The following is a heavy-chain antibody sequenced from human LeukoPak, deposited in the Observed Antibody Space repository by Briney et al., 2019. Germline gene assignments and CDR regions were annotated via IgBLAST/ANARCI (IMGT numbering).Heavy chain of an antibody. CDR3: ARAPSTRFLTPYFDY. J-gene: IGHJ4*02. CDR2: IIPIFGSA. Sequence: ASVKVSCKASGGTFSSHAISWVRQAPGQGLEWMGGIIPIFGSANYAQKFQGRVTITADESASTAYMDLSSLRSEDTAVYYCARAPSTRFLTPYFDYWGQGTLVTVSS. V-gene: IGHV1-69*13. D-gene: IGHD3-3*01. CDR1: GGTFSSHA.